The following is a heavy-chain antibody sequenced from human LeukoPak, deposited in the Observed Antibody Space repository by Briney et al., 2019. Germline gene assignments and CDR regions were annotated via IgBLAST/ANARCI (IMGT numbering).Heavy chain of an antibody. Sequence: GGSLRLSCAASGFTFSSYAMHWVRQAPGKGLEYVSAISSNGGSTYYANSVKGRFTISRDNSKNTLYLQMGSLRAEDTAVYYCARVGWLQSYNWFDPWGQGTLVTVSS. V-gene: IGHV3-64*01. CDR1: GFTFSSYA. D-gene: IGHD5-24*01. CDR2: ISSNGGST. CDR3: ARVGWLQSYNWFDP. J-gene: IGHJ5*02.